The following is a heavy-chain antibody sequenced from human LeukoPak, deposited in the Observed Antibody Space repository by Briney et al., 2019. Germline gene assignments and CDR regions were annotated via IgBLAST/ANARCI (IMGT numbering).Heavy chain of an antibody. J-gene: IGHJ4*02. Sequence: SVRVSCKASGFTFTSSAVQWVRQARGQRLEWIRWIVVGSGNTNYAQKFQERVTITRDMSTSTAHMELSSLRSEDTAVYYCAARKTGDFGLPPPDYWGQGTLVTVSS. CDR2: IVVGSGNT. V-gene: IGHV1-58*01. D-gene: IGHD7-27*01. CDR1: GFTFTSSA. CDR3: AARKTGDFGLPPPDY.